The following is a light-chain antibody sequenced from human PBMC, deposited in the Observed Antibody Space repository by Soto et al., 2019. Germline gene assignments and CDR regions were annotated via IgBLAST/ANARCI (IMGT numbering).Light chain of an antibody. J-gene: IGKJ1*01. CDR1: QSINDR. CDR2: QTS. V-gene: IGKV1-5*03. Sequence: DIQMTQFPSTLSASVGDRVIISCRASQSINDRLGWFQQKPGKAPKLLIYQTSNLESGVPSRFSGSGSGTEFSLTINSLQPDDSATYFCQQYLVHEWTFGQGTRVEIK. CDR3: QQYLVHEWT.